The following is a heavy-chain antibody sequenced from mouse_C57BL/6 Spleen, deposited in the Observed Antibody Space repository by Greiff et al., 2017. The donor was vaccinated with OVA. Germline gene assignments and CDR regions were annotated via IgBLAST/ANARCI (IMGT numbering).Heavy chain of an antibody. CDR2: INPNYGTT. D-gene: IGHD2-4*01. CDR1: GYSFTDYN. Sequence: EVKLQESGPELVKPGASVKISCKASGYSFTDYNMNWVKQSNGKSLEWIGVINPNYGTTSYNQKFKGKATLTVDQSSSTAYMQLNSLTSEDSAVYYCARSDDYPSYWYFDVWGTGTTVTVSS. J-gene: IGHJ1*03. CDR3: ARSDDYPSYWYFDV. V-gene: IGHV1-39*01.